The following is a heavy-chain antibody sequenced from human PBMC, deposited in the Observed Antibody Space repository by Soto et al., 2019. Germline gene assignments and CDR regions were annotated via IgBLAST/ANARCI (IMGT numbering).Heavy chain of an antibody. J-gene: IGHJ6*02. CDR2: INPSGGST. Sequence: GASVKVSCKASGYTFTSYYMHWVRQAPGQGLEWMGIINPSGGSTSYAQKFQGRVTMTRDTSTSTVYMELSSLRSEDTAVYYCARDFLVRGDRSGTRPVYYYYYGMDVWGQGTTVTVSS. CDR3: ARDFLVRGDRSGTRPVYYYYYGMDV. V-gene: IGHV1-46*01. CDR1: GYTFTSYY. D-gene: IGHD3-10*01.